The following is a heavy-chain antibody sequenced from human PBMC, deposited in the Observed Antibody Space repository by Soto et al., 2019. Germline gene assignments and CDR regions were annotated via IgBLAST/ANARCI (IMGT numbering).Heavy chain of an antibody. CDR2: ISGSGGST. D-gene: IGHD2-2*01. V-gene: IGHV3-23*01. CDR1: GFTFSSYA. Sequence: QPGGSLRLSCAASGFTFSSYAMSWVRQAPGKGLEWVSAISGSGGSTYYADSVKGRFTISRDNSKNTLYLQMNSLRAEDTAVYYCAKLGFRCSSTSCYAEELYFDYWGQGTLVTVSS. J-gene: IGHJ4*02. CDR3: AKLGFRCSSTSCYAEELYFDY.